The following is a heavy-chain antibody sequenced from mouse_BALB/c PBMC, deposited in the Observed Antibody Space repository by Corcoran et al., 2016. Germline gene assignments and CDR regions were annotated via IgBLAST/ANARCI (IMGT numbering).Heavy chain of an antibody. J-gene: IGHJ4*01. Sequence: QVTLKESGPGILQPSQTLSLTCSFSGFSLSTSGMGVSWIRQPSGKGLEWLAHIYWDDDKHYNPSLKSRLTISKDTSRNQVFLKITSVDTADTATYYCARSYYGNFYAMDYWGQGTSVTVSS. V-gene: IGHV8-12*01. D-gene: IGHD2-1*01. CDR3: ARSYYGNFYAMDY. CDR1: GFSLSTSGMG. CDR2: IYWDDDK.